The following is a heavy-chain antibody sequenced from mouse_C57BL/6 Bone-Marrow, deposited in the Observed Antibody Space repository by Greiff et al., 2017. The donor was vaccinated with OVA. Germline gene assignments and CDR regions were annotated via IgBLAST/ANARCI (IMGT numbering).Heavy chain of an antibody. Sequence: VQLKESGAELVKPGASVKLSCKASGYTFTEYTINWVKQRSGQGLEWIGWFYPGSGSIKYNEKFKDKATLTADKSSSTAYMELSRLTSEDAADHFCARHEIWFGLDYWGQGTLVTVSA. CDR3: ARHEIWFGLDY. V-gene: IGHV1-62-2*01. D-gene: IGHD2-2*01. J-gene: IGHJ3*01. CDR1: GYTFTEYT. CDR2: FYPGSGSI.